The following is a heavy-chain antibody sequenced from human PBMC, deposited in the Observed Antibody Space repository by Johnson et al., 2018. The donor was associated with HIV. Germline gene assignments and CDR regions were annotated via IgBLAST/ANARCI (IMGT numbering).Heavy chain of an antibody. Sequence: QVQLVESGGGVVRPGGSLRLSCAASGFIFDDYGMSWVRQAPGKGLEWVAVISYDGINKYYPDSVKGRFTISRDNAKNSLYLQMNSLRVEDTAVYYCAKVGTGYTSSSVGAFDIWGQGTMVTVSS. D-gene: IGHD6-19*01. CDR3: AKVGTGYTSSSVGAFDI. CDR2: ISYDGINK. CDR1: GFIFDDYG. J-gene: IGHJ3*02. V-gene: IGHV3-30*18.